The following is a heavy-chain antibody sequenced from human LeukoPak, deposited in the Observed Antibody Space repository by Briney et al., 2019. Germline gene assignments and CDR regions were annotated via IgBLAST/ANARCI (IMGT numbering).Heavy chain of an antibody. CDR2: IYHSGST. J-gene: IGHJ6*03. Sequence: PSETLSLTCAVSGYSISSGYYWGWIRQPPGKGLEWIGRIYHSGSTYYNPSLKSRVTMSVDTSKNQFSLKLSSVTAADTAVYYCARDVVVPATANCYHYYYYMDVWGKGTAVTVSS. CDR3: ARDVVVPATANCYHYYYYMDV. V-gene: IGHV4-38-2*02. D-gene: IGHD2-2*01. CDR1: GYSISSGYY.